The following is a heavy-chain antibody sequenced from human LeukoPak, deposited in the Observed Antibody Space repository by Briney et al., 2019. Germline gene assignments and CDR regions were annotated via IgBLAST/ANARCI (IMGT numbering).Heavy chain of an antibody. CDR2: ISYDGSNT. Sequence: GRSLRLSCAASGLPFNTYAMHWVRQAPGKGLEWVAVISYDGSNTYYADSVQGRFTISRDNSKNTLYLQMNSLRPADTAVYYCARDENWGSLTYYWGQETLVTVSS. CDR1: GLPFNTYA. V-gene: IGHV3-30-3*01. CDR3: ARDENWGSLTYY. J-gene: IGHJ4*02. D-gene: IGHD7-27*01.